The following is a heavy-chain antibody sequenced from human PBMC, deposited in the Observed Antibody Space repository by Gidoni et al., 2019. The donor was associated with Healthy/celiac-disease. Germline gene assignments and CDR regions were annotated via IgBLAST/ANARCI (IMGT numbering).Heavy chain of an antibody. CDR3: AVGVVITIGWFDP. CDR1: GRSLSSSSYY. J-gene: IGHJ5*02. V-gene: IGHV4-39*01. CDR2: FYYSGST. D-gene: IGHD3-22*01. Sequence: QLPLQESGPGLVTPSETLSLTCTVSGRSLSSSSYYWGWIRQPPGKGREWIGSFYYSGSTYYNPYRKSRVTIAVDTSKNQFSLKLGSVTAADTAVYYCAVGVVITIGWFDPWGQGTLVTVSS.